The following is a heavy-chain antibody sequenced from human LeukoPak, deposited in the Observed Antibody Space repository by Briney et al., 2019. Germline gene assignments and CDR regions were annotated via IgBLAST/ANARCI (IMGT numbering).Heavy chain of an antibody. J-gene: IGHJ3*02. D-gene: IGHD3-22*01. Sequence: SETLSLTCTVSGYSISSGYYWGWIRQPPGKGLEWIGSIYHSGSTYYNPSLKSRVTISVDTSKNQFSLKLSSVTAADTAVYYCATYYYDSSGYLDAFDIWGQGTMVTVSS. V-gene: IGHV4-38-2*02. CDR3: ATYYYDSSGYLDAFDI. CDR1: GYSISSGYY. CDR2: IYHSGST.